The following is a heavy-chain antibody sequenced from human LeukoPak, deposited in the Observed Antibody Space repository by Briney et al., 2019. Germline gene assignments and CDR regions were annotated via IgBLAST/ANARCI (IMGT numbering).Heavy chain of an antibody. CDR3: ARGATGTRWGITDY. D-gene: IGHD2-8*02. Sequence: GGSLRLSCAASGFTFSSYEMNWVRQAPGKGLEWVSYISSSGSTIYYADSVKGRFTISRDNAKNSLYLQMNSLRAEDTAVYYCARGATGTRWGITDYWGQGTLVTVSS. CDR1: GFTFSSYE. V-gene: IGHV3-48*03. CDR2: ISSSGSTI. J-gene: IGHJ4*02.